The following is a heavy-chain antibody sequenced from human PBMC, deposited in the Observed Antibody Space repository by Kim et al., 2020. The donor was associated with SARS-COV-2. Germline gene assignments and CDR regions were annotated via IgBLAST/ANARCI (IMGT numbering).Heavy chain of an antibody. D-gene: IGHD3-10*01. J-gene: IGHJ6*03. Sequence: SVKVSCKASGGTFSSYAISWVRQAPGQGLEWMGGIIPIFGTANYAQKFQGRVTITADESTSTAYMELSSLRSEDTAGYYCASPGSGYYYYDMDVWGKGTTVTVSS. CDR1: GGTFSSYA. CDR2: IIPIFGTA. V-gene: IGHV1-69*13. CDR3: ASPGSGYYYYDMDV.